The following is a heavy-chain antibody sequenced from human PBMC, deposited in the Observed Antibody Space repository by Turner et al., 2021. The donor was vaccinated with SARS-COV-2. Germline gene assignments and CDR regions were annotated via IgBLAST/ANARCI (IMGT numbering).Heavy chain of an antibody. CDR1: GGSISSYDYY. V-gene: IGHV4-39*01. J-gene: IGHJ4*02. CDR3: ARRGDY. D-gene: IGHD3-16*01. CDR2: MYYSGTT. Sequence: QLQESGPGVVKASETLSLTCTVSGGSISSYDYYWDWIRQPPGMGLEWIGSMYYSGTTHYNPSLRGRVTISIDTSKYQFSLKVTSVTATDTAVYYCARRGDYWGQGMLVTVSS.